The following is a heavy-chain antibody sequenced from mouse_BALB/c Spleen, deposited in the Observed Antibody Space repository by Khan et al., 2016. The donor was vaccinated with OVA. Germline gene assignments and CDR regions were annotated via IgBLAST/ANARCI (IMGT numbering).Heavy chain of an antibody. Sequence: VQLQQSGPELMKPGASVKISCKASGYSFTSYYIHWVKQSHGKTLEWIGYIDPCNGGSTYNQKFKVKATLTVDKSSSTAYMHLSSLTSEDSAVYYCARHGSNSWFAYWGQGTLVTVSA. CDR3: ARHGSNSWFAY. J-gene: IGHJ3*01. D-gene: IGHD1-1*01. CDR1: GYSFTSYY. CDR2: IDPCNGGS. V-gene: IGHV1-31*01.